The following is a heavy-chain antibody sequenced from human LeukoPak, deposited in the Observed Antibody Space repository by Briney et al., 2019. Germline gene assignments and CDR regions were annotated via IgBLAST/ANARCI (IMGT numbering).Heavy chain of an antibody. V-gene: IGHV3-74*01. D-gene: IGHD3-10*01. J-gene: IGHJ4*02. CDR2: INSDGSST. CDR3: YIYGSGSHSIADY. Sequence: PGGSLRLSCAASGFAFSGYWMHWVRQAPGKGLVWVSRINSDGSSTSYADSVKGRFTISRDNAKNTLYLQMNSLRAEDTAVYYCYIYGSGSHSIADYWGQGTLVTVSS. CDR1: GFAFSGYW.